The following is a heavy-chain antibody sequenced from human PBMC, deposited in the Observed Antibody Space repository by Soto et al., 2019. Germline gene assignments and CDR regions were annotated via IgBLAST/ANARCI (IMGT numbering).Heavy chain of an antibody. CDR1: GDTLTSYG. Sequence: GASVKVSCKASGDTLTSYGISWVRQAPGQGLEWMGWISAYNGNTNYAQKLQGRVTMTTDTSTSTAYMELRSLRSDDTAVYYCARDGLRNSVTPGPYWGQGTLVTVSS. CDR3: ARDGLRNSVTPGPY. V-gene: IGHV1-18*04. D-gene: IGHD4-4*01. CDR2: ISAYNGNT. J-gene: IGHJ4*02.